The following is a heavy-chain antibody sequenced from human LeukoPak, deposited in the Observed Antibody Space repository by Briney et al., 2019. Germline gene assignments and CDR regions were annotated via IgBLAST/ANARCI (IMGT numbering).Heavy chain of an antibody. CDR2: IYTSGST. J-gene: IGHJ4*02. CDR1: GGSISRPTYY. Sequence: PSQTLSLTCTVSGGSISRPTYYWSWIRQAAGKGLEWIGHIYTSGSTNYSPSLKSRVTISVDTSKNQFSLQLNSVTAADTAVYYCARSLCIGGTCYFDCWGQGTLVTVSS. CDR3: ARSLCIGGTCYFDC. D-gene: IGHD2-15*01. V-gene: IGHV4-61*09.